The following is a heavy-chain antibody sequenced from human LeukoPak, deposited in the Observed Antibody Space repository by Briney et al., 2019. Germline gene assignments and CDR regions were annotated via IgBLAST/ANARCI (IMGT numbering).Heavy chain of an antibody. D-gene: IGHD6-13*01. Sequence: ASVKVSCKASGYTFTSYYMHWVRQAPGQGLEVRGILNPSGGSTSYAQKLQGRVAMTRDTYTSTVYMELSSLRSEDTAVYYCARAVSYIAAAGTGRDYWGQGTLVTVSS. CDR2: LNPSGGST. CDR3: ARAVSYIAAAGTGRDY. J-gene: IGHJ4*02. CDR1: GYTFTSYY. V-gene: IGHV1-46*01.